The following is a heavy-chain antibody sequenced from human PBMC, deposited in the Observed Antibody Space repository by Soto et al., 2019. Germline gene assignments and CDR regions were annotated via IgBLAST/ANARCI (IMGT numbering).Heavy chain of an antibody. V-gene: IGHV3-73*02. J-gene: IGHJ3*02. Sequence: EVQLVESGGGLVQPGGSLKLSCAASGFTFSGSAMHWLRQSCGRGLEWVGRIRRRANGYATAYAAAVTGRFTVSRDDSKNTTYLDMNSLKTEDTDIYYCTRHRIIWANHMTTVICNDGFDIWGQGTMVTVSS. D-gene: IGHD4-4*01. CDR1: GFTFSGSA. CDR3: TRHRIIWANHMTTVICNDGFDI. CDR2: IRRRANGYAT.